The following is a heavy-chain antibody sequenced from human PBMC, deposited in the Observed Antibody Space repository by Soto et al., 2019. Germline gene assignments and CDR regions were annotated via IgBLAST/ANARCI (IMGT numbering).Heavy chain of an antibody. Sequence: PGGSLEISCKGYGYSFTDYWIGCVRQMPGKGLELIGRIYPGDSDTRYSPSFQGRVTISADKSISTAFLQWRSLRASDTAMYYCASQKTVIRGPLSSNWFEPWGQGTLVTVSS. CDR3: ASQKTVIRGPLSSNWFEP. CDR2: IYPGDSDT. V-gene: IGHV5-51*01. CDR1: GYSFTDYW. D-gene: IGHD1-1*01. J-gene: IGHJ5*02.